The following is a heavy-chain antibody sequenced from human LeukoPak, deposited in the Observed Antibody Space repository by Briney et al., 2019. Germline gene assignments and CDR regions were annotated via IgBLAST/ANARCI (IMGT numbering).Heavy chain of an antibody. CDR1: GGTFSSYA. CDR2: IIPIFGTA. CDR3: ARALRTLVVTAPDAFDI. J-gene: IGHJ3*02. Sequence: SVKVSCKASGGTFSSYAISWVRQAPGQGLEWMGGIIPIFGTANYAQKFQGRVTITADESTSTAYMELSSLRSEDTAVYYCARALRTLVVTAPDAFDIWGQGTMVTVSS. V-gene: IGHV1-69*13. D-gene: IGHD2-21*02.